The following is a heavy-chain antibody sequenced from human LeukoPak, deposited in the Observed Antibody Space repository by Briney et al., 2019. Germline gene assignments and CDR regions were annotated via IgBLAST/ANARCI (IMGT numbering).Heavy chain of an antibody. CDR1: GGSISSYY. CDR2: IYYSGST. CDR3: VRSGTVRGIVVVRPFDY. Sequence: PSETLSLTCTVSGGSISSYYWSWIRQPPGKGLEWIGYIYYSGSTNYNPSLKSRVTISVDTSKNQFSLKLSSVTAADTAVYYCVRSGTVRGIVVVRPFDYWGQGTLVTVSS. J-gene: IGHJ4*02. V-gene: IGHV4-59*01. D-gene: IGHD3-22*01.